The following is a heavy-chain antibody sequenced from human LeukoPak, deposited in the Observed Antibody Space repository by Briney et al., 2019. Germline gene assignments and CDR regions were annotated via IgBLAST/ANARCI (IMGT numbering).Heavy chain of an antibody. V-gene: IGHV1-46*01. J-gene: IGHJ6*02. CDR3: ARGSSGSYSAHYYGMDV. CDR2: INPSGGST. D-gene: IGHD1-26*01. Sequence: ASVKVSFTASGYTFTSYYMHWVRQAPGQGLEWMGIINPSGGSTSYAQKFQGRVTMTRDTSTSTVYMELSSLRSEDTAVYYCARGSSGSYSAHYYGMDVWGQGTTVTVSS. CDR1: GYTFTSYY.